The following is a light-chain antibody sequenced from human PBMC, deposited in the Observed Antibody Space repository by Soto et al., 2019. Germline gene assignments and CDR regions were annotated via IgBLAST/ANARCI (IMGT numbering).Light chain of an antibody. CDR3: EQYGSSHT. CDR2: GAS. J-gene: IGKJ5*01. CDR1: QTINSDY. Sequence: EIVLTQSPGTLSLSPGERATLSCRASQTINSDYFAWYQQKPGQAPRLLIFGASTRATGIPDRFSCSGAGAYFNLTISRLEPADFGVYYCEQYGSSHTFGQGTRLDIK. V-gene: IGKV3-20*01.